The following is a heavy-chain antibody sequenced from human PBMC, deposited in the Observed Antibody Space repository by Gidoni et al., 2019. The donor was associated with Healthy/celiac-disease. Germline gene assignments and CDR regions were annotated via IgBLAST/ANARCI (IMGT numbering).Heavy chain of an antibody. CDR2: ISYDGSNK. D-gene: IGHD3-10*01. CDR3: AREFSYSVATYYYGSATYSWFDP. V-gene: IGHV3-30*01. Sequence: QVQLVESGGGVVQPGRSLRLSCAASGFTFSSYAMHWVRQAPGKGLEWVAVISYDGSNKYYADSVKGRFTISRDNSKNTLYLQMNSLRAEDTAVYYCAREFSYSVATYYYGSATYSWFDPWGQGTLVTVSS. J-gene: IGHJ5*02. CDR1: GFTFSSYA.